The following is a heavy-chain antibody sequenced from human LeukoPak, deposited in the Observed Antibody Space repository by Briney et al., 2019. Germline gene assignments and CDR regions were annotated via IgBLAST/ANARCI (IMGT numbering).Heavy chain of an antibody. V-gene: IGHV1-69*06. Sequence: ASVKVSCKASGGTFSSYAISWVRQAPEQGLEWMGGIIPIFGRANYAQKFQGRVTITADKSTSTAYMELSSLRSEDTAVYYCARSVLRFLEWSNPSRPLPNYFDYWGQGTLVTVSS. CDR3: ARSVLRFLEWSNPSRPLPNYFDY. D-gene: IGHD3-3*01. J-gene: IGHJ4*02. CDR1: GGTFSSYA. CDR2: IIPIFGRA.